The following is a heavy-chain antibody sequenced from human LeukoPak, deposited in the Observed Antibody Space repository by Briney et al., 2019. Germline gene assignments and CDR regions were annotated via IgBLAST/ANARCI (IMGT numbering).Heavy chain of an antibody. D-gene: IGHD6-6*01. Sequence: PSETLSLTCTVSGGSISSSSYYWGWIRQPPGKGLEWIGEINHSGSTNYNPSLKSRVTISVDTSKNQFSLKLSSVTAADTAVYYCATLASSVGRWKGIAARPYYMDVWGKGTTVTVSS. V-gene: IGHV4-39*07. CDR2: INHSGST. CDR1: GGSISSSSYY. J-gene: IGHJ6*03. CDR3: ATLASSVGRWKGIAARPYYMDV.